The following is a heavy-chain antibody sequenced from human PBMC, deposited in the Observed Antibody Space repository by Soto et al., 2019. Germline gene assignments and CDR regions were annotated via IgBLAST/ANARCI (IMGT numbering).Heavy chain of an antibody. CDR1: GYTLTELS. CDR2: FDPEDGET. J-gene: IGHJ3*02. V-gene: IGHV1-24*01. D-gene: IGHD3-22*01. CDR3: ATFYDSRDAFDI. Sequence: ASVKVSCKVSGYTLTELSMHWVRQAPGKGLEWMGGFDPEDGETIYAQKFQGRVTMTEDTSTDTAYMELSSLRSEDTAVYYCATFYDSRDAFDIWGQGTMVTVSS.